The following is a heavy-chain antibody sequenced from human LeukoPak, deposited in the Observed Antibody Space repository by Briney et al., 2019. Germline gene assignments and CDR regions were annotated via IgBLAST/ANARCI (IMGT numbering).Heavy chain of an antibody. CDR1: GYTFTSYD. V-gene: IGHV1-46*01. CDR3: ARDLNRYFDWSYTFDP. J-gene: IGHJ5*02. Sequence: ASVKVSCKASGYTFTSYDINWVRQAPGQGLEWMGIINPSGGSTSYAQKFQGRVTMTRDTSTSTVYMELSSLRSEDTAVYYCARDLNRYFDWSYTFDPWGQGTLVTVSS. D-gene: IGHD3-9*01. CDR2: INPSGGST.